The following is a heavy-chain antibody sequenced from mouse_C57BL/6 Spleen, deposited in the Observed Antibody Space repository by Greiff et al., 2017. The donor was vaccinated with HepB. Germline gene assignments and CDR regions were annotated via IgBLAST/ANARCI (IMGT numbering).Heavy chain of an antibody. D-gene: IGHD2-4*01. CDR3: ARAGRYDYEAWFAD. V-gene: IGHV1-9*01. J-gene: IGHJ3*01. CDR2: ILPGSGST. CDR1: GYTFTGYW. Sequence: VQLQQSGAELMKPGASVKLSCKATGYTFTGYWIEWVKQRPGHGLEWIGEILPGSGSTNYNEKLKGKATFTADTSSNTAYMQLSSLTTEDSAIYCWARAGRYDYEAWFADWGQGTLVTVAA.